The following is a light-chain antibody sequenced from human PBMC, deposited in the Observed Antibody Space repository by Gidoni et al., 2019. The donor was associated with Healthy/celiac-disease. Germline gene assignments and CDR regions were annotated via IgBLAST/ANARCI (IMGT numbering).Light chain of an antibody. V-gene: IGKV1-39*01. CDR2: AAS. J-gene: IGKJ4*01. CDR1: QSISSY. CDR3: QQGYSTPLT. Sequence: DIQMTQSPSSLSASVGDRVTITCRASQSISSYLNWYQQKPGKAPKLLIYAASSLQSGVPSRFSGSGSGTDFTLTISSLQPEDFATYYCQQGYSTPLTFXRXTKVEIK.